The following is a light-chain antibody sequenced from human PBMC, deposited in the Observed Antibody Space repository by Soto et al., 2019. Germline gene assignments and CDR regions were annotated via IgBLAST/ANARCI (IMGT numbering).Light chain of an antibody. CDR3: QQTDSTPIT. J-gene: IGKJ5*01. V-gene: IGKV1-39*01. Sequence: DIQMTQATSSLSASVGDRVTITCRASQPISKNLNWYQQRPGKPPNLLIYASSSLQRGVPPRFSGGGSGTEFTLTITSLQPEDFATYYCQQTDSTPITFGQGTRLEIK. CDR2: ASS. CDR1: QPISKN.